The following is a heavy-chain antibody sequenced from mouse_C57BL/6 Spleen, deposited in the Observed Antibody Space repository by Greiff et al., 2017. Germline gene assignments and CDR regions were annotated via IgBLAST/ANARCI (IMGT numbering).Heavy chain of an antibody. D-gene: IGHD1-1*01. V-gene: IGHV1-75*01. CDR1: GYTFTDYY. Sequence: VQLQESGPELVKPGASVKISCKASGYTFTDYYINWVKQRPGQGLEWIGWIFPGSGSTYYNEKFKGKATLTLDKSSSTAYMLLSSLTSEDSAVYFCARTYYYGSAYYFDYWGQGTTRTVSS. CDR3: ARTYYYGSAYYFDY. J-gene: IGHJ2*01. CDR2: IFPGSGST.